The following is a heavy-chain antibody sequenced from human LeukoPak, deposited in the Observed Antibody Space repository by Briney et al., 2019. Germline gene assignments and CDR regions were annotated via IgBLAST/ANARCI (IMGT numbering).Heavy chain of an antibody. J-gene: IGHJ4*02. Sequence: SGGSLRLSCAVSGFTFSSYAMIWVRQAPGRGLMWVSSIGASGDSIYYTDSVKGRFTISRDNSKNTLYLQMSSLRVEDTAVYYCAKIPDVSDYWGQGTLVTVSS. V-gene: IGHV3-23*01. CDR3: AKIPDVSDY. CDR1: GFTFSSYA. CDR2: IGASGDSI.